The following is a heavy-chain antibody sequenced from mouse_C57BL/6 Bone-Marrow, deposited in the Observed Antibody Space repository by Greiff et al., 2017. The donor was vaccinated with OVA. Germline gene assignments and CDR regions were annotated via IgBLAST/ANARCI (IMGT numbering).Heavy chain of an antibody. CDR3: ARATVVADWYFDV. CDR1: GFSLSTSGMG. V-gene: IGHV8-12*01. J-gene: IGHJ1*03. CDR2: IYWDDDK. D-gene: IGHD1-1*01. Sequence: QVTLKESGPGILQSSQTLSLTCSFSGFSLSTSGMGVSWIRQPSGKGLEWLAHIYWDDDKRYNPSLKSRLTISKDTSRNQVFLKITSVDTADTATYYCARATVVADWYFDVWGTGTTVTVSS.